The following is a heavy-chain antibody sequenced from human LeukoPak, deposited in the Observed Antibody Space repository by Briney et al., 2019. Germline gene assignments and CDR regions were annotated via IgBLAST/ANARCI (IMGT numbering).Heavy chain of an antibody. CDR2: INPNSGGT. CDR1: GYTFTGYY. V-gene: IGHV1-2*02. Sequence: ASVKVSCKASGYTFTGYYVHWVRQAPGQGLEWMGWINPNSGGTNYAQKFQGRVTMTRDTSISTAYMEVSRLRSDDTAVYYCARAGLSNGYFSHWGQGTLVTVSS. J-gene: IGHJ4*02. D-gene: IGHD3-22*01. CDR3: ARAGLSNGYFSH.